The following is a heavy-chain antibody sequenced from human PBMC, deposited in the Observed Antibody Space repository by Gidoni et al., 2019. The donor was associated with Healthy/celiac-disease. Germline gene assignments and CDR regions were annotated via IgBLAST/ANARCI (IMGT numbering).Heavy chain of an antibody. Sequence: QVQLQESGPGLVKPSQTLSLTCTVSGGSISSGGYYWGWIRQPPGKGLEWIGYIYYSGSTYYNPSLKSRVTISVDTSKNQFSLKLSSVTAADTAVYYCARAVLRLGELTRIDYWGQGTLVTVSS. CDR2: IYYSGST. D-gene: IGHD3-16*01. J-gene: IGHJ4*02. V-gene: IGHV4-31*03. CDR1: GGSISSGGYY. CDR3: ARAVLRLGELTRIDY.